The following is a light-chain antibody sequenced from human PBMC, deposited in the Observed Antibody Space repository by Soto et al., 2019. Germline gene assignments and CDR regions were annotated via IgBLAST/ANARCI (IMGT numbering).Light chain of an antibody. CDR1: NSNIGAGYD. CDR2: GNS. Sequence: SVLTQPPSVSGAPGQRVTISCTGSNSNIGAGYDVHWYQQLPGTAPKLLIYGNSNRPSGVPDRFSGSKSGTSASLAITGLQAEDEADYYCQSYDSSLRGSVFGGGTKLTVL. CDR3: QSYDSSLRGSV. V-gene: IGLV1-40*01. J-gene: IGLJ2*01.